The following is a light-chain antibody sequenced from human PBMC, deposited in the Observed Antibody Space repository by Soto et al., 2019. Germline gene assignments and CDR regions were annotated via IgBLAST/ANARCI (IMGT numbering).Light chain of an antibody. V-gene: IGLV2-11*01. CDR3: CSYADTYTDV. CDR2: DVS. J-gene: IGLJ1*01. CDR1: SSDVGRYNY. Sequence: QSVLTQPRSVSGSPGQSVTISCTGTSSDVGRYNYVSWYQQHPGKAPKLMIYDVSERPSGVPDRFSGSKSGNTASLTISGLQVEDEADYYCCSYADTYTDVFGPGTKLTVL.